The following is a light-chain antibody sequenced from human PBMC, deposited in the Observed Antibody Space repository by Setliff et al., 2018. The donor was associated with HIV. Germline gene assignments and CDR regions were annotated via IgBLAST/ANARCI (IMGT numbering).Light chain of an antibody. CDR1: TSDVGGYDF. V-gene: IGLV2-11*01. Sequence: QPALTQPRSVSGSPGQSVTISCSGSTSDVGGYDFVSWYQHHPGRAPKLMIYDVNKRPSGVPDRFSASKSGNTASLTISGLQAEDEADYYCCSYAGSQTFLFGTGTKVTVL. J-gene: IGLJ1*01. CDR2: DVN. CDR3: CSYAGSQTFL.